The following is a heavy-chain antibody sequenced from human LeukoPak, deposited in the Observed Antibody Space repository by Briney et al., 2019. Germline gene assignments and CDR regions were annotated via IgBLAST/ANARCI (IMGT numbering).Heavy chain of an antibody. Sequence: TSETLSLTCTVSGGSISSSNYYWGWIRQPPGKGLEWIGSIYYSGSTYYNPSLKGRVTISVDTSKNQFSLKLSSVTAADTAVYYCARHALGSSGWYYFDYWGQGTLVTVSS. D-gene: IGHD6-19*01. V-gene: IGHV4-39*01. J-gene: IGHJ4*02. CDR2: IYYSGST. CDR1: GGSISSSNYY. CDR3: ARHALGSSGWYYFDY.